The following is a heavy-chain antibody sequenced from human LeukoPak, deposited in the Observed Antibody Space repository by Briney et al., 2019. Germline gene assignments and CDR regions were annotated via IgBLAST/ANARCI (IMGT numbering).Heavy chain of an antibody. CDR1: GFTLSSYS. D-gene: IGHD5-18*01. CDR3: ARDRRYSYGYLNWFDP. V-gene: IGHV3-21*01. Sequence: GGSLRLSCAASGFTLSSYSLNWVRQAPGEGLEWGSSISSSSSYIYYADSVKGRFTISRDNAKNSLYLQMNSLRAEDTAVYYCARDRRYSYGYLNWFDPWGQGTLVTVPS. CDR2: ISSSSSYI. J-gene: IGHJ5*02.